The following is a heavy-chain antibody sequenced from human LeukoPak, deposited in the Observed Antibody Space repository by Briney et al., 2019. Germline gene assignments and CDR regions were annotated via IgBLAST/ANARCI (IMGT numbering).Heavy chain of an antibody. CDR2: INPSGGST. V-gene: IGHV1-46*01. D-gene: IGHD6-19*01. Sequence: ASVKVSCKASGYTFTGYYMHWVRQAPGQGLEWMGIINPSGGSTSYAQKFQGRVTMTRDTSTSTVYMELSSLRSEDTAVYYCARDRPRAYSSGWYMIDYWGQGTLVTVSS. J-gene: IGHJ4*02. CDR1: GYTFTGYY. CDR3: ARDRPRAYSSGWYMIDY.